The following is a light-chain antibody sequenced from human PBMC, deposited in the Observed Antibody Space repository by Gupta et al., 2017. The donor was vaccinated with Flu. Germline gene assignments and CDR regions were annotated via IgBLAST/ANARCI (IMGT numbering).Light chain of an antibody. CDR1: SSDVGGYNY. CDR2: DVI. Sequence: SITISCTGSSSDVGGYNYGSWYQHPPATAPKLMCDDVINRPSGVSNRFAGYNAGTTALLTSSGLQAEDEAYYYCTSYKSSNSYEFGGGTKLTVL. CDR3: TSYKSSNSYE. J-gene: IGLJ3*02. V-gene: IGLV2-14*03.